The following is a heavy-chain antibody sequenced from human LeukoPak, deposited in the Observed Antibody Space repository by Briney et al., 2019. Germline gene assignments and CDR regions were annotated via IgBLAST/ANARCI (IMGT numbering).Heavy chain of an antibody. CDR1: GGTFSSYA. CDR2: IIPIFGTA. CDR3: ANSRPGGYWYFDL. J-gene: IGHJ2*01. D-gene: IGHD3-10*01. Sequence: SVKVSCKASGGTFSSYAISWVRQAPGQGLEWMGGIIPIFGTANYAQKFQGRVTITADESTSTAYMELSSLRSEDTAVYYCANSRPGGYWYFDLWGRGTLVTVSS. V-gene: IGHV1-69*13.